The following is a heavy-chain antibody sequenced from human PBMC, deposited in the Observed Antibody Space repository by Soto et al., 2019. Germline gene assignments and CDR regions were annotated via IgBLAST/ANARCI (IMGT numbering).Heavy chain of an antibody. D-gene: IGHD3-16*01. Sequence: GGSLRLSCAASGFTFSSYAMSWVRQAPGKGLEWVSAISGSGGSTYYADSVKGRFTISRDNSKNTLYLQMNSLRAEDTAVYYCARDYPGEYDYIWGVDYWGQGTLVTVSS. V-gene: IGHV3-23*01. CDR1: GFTFSSYA. CDR2: ISGSGGST. J-gene: IGHJ4*02. CDR3: ARDYPGEYDYIWGVDY.